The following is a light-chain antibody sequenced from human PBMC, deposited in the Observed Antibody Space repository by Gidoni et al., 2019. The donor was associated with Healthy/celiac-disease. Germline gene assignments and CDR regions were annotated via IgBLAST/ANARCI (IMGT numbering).Light chain of an antibody. Sequence: DIQMTQSPSSLSASVGDRVTITCRASQSIRSYLNWYQQKPGKAPKLLIYAASSLQSGVPSRFSGSGSGTDFTLTISSLQPEDFATYYCQQSYSTPRTVGQXTKLEIK. CDR1: QSIRSY. CDR3: QQSYSTPRT. CDR2: AAS. J-gene: IGKJ2*01. V-gene: IGKV1-39*01.